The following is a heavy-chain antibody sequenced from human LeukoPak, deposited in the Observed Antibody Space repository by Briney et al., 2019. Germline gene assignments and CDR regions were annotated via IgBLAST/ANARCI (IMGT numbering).Heavy chain of an antibody. V-gene: IGHV3-30*02. CDR1: GSTFSSYG. CDR2: IRYDGSNK. D-gene: IGHD1-26*01. Sequence: PGGSLRLSCAASGSTFSSYGMPWVRQAPGKGLEWVAFIRYDGSNKYYADSVKGRFTISRDNSKNTLYLQMNSLRAEDTAVYYCAKDSDRTLDYWGQGTLVTVSS. CDR3: AKDSDRTLDY. J-gene: IGHJ4*02.